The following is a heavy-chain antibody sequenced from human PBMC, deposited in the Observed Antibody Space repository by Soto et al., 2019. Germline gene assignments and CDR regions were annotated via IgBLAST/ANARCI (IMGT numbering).Heavy chain of an antibody. CDR1: GYTFTSYG. CDR3: ARDLSSDSSGYYPGHFDY. Sequence: QVQLVQSGAEVKKPGASVKVSCKASGYTFTSYGISWVRQAPGQGLEWMGWISAYNGNTNYAQKLQGRVTMTTDTSTSTAYMELRSLRSDDTAVYYCARDLSSDSSGYYPGHFDYWGQGTLVTVSS. J-gene: IGHJ4*02. V-gene: IGHV1-18*01. CDR2: ISAYNGNT. D-gene: IGHD3-22*01.